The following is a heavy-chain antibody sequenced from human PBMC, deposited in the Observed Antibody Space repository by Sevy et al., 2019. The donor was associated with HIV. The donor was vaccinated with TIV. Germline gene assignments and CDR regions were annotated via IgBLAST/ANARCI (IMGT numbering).Heavy chain of an antibody. CDR1: GGSVSSGSYY. D-gene: IGHD3-16*01. V-gene: IGHV4-61*01. CDR2: IYYSGST. CDR3: ASTRGRWLQLDY. Sequence: SETLSLTCTVSGGSVSSGSYYWSWIRQPPGKGLEWIGYIYYSGSTNYNPSLKSRVTISVDTSKNQFSLKRSSVTAADSAVYYCASTRGRWLQLDYWGLGTLVTVSS. J-gene: IGHJ4*02.